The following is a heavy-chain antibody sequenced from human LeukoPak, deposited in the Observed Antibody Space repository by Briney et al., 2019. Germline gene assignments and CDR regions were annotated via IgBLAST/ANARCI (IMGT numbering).Heavy chain of an antibody. CDR2: ISSSSSTI. CDR3: AREAAAGRGRAFDI. Sequence: PGGSLRLSCAASGFTFSSYSMNWVRQAPGKGLEWVSYISSSSSTIYYADSVKGRFTISRDNAKNSLYLQMNSLRAEDTAVYYCAREAAAGRGRAFDIWGQGTMVTVSS. CDR1: GFTFSSYS. V-gene: IGHV3-48*04. D-gene: IGHD6-13*01. J-gene: IGHJ3*02.